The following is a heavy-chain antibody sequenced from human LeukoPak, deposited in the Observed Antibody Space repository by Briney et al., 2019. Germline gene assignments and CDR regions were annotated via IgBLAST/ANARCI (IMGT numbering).Heavy chain of an antibody. CDR1: GFTFSTYA. V-gene: IGHV3-23*01. CDR2: ITGSGGAT. CDR3: AKDRGRYYDRNGYYWGYYFDS. Sequence: QTGGSLRLSCAASGFTFSTYAVNWVRQAPGRGLEWVSAITGSGGATYYADSVKGRFTISRDNSKNTLYLQMSSLRAEDTAVYYCAKDRGRYYDRNGYYWGYYFDSWGQGILVTVST. D-gene: IGHD3-22*01. J-gene: IGHJ4*02.